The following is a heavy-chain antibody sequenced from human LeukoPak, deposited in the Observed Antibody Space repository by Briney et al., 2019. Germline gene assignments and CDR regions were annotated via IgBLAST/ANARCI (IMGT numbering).Heavy chain of an antibody. CDR1: GDSVSSNSAA. CDR2: TYYRSKWYN. J-gene: IGHJ4*02. Sequence: SQTLSLTCAIPGDSVSSNSAAWNWSRQSPSRGLEWLGRTYYRSKWYNDYAVSVKSRITINPDTSKNQFSLQLNSVTPEDTAVYYCARDMAPDYYDSSGYQVGFDYWGQGTLVTVSS. D-gene: IGHD3-22*01. V-gene: IGHV6-1*01. CDR3: ARDMAPDYYDSSGYQVGFDY.